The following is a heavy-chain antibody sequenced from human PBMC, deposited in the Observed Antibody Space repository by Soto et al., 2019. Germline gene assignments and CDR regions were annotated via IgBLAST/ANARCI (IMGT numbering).Heavy chain of an antibody. CDR3: AKEEEGSGGSWLVY. Sequence: EVQLLESGGDLVQPGGSLRLSCAASGFTFSSYAMSWVRQAPGKGLEWVSAISGSGGGTYYADSVMGRFTISRDNSKNTLYLQMNSLRAEDTAEYYCAKEEEGSGGSWLVYWGQGTLVTVSS. V-gene: IGHV3-23*01. CDR2: ISGSGGGT. CDR1: GFTFSSYA. J-gene: IGHJ4*02. D-gene: IGHD2-15*01.